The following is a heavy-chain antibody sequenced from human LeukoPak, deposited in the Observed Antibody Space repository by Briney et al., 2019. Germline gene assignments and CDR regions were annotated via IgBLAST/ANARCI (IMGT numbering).Heavy chain of an antibody. CDR3: ARDGDFWSGYSTSFDY. CDR2: INPNSGGT. V-gene: IGHV1-2*02. Sequence: PEASVKVSCTASGYTFTGYYMHWVRQAPGQGLEWMGWINPNSGGTNYAQKFQGRVTMTRDTSISTAYMELSRLRSDDTAVYYCARDGDFWSGYSTSFDYWGQGTLVTVSS. CDR1: GYTFTGYY. J-gene: IGHJ4*02. D-gene: IGHD3-3*01.